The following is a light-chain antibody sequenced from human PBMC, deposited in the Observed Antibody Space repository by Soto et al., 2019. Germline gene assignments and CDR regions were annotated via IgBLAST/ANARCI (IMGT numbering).Light chain of an antibody. J-gene: IGKJ4*01. CDR1: QSISSY. CDR2: AAS. CDR3: QQSYSTPQT. V-gene: IGKV1-39*01. Sequence: DIQMTQAPSSLSASVGDSVTITCRASQSISSYLNWYQQKPGKAPKQLIYAASSLQSGVPSRFSGSGSGTDLTLTISSLQPEDFATYYCQQSYSTPQTFGGGNKLEI.